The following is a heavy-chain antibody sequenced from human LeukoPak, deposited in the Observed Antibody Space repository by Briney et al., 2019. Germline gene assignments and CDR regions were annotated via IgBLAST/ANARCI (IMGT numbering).Heavy chain of an antibody. D-gene: IGHD2-15*01. CDR2: ISPTNGGT. Sequence: GASVKVSCKTSGYTFTDYFMHWVRQAPGQGLEWMGWISPTNGGTNYAQKFQGRVTMTRDTSINTAYMELRRLTSDDTGVYYCASVTCSDFSDFDYWGQGTLVIVSS. CDR3: ASVTCSDFSDFDY. J-gene: IGHJ4*02. CDR1: GYTFTDYF. V-gene: IGHV1-2*02.